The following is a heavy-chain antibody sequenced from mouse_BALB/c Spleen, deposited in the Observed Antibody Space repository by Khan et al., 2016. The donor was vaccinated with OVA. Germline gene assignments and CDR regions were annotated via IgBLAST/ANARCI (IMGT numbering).Heavy chain of an antibody. CDR3: TRPSTTQYDYGMDY. D-gene: IGHD1-1*01. Sequence: VMLVESGGGLVQPGGSLKLSCAASGFTFSSYTMSWVRQTPDKRLEWVAFISHGGSSVYYPDTVKGRFTSSRDNAKNTLYLQMSSLKSEDTAMYYCTRPSTTQYDYGMDYWGQGTSVIVSS. J-gene: IGHJ4*01. CDR1: GFTFSSYT. V-gene: IGHV5-12-2*01. CDR2: ISHGGSSV.